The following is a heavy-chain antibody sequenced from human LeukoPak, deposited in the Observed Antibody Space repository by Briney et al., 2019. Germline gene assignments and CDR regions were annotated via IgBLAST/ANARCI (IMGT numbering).Heavy chain of an antibody. Sequence: ASVKVSCKASGYTFTSYGISWVRQAPGQGLEWMGWISAYNGNTNYAQKLQGRVTMTTDTSTSTAYMELRSLRSDDTAVYYCARGYDYVWGSYRYLDFDYWGQGTLVTVSS. D-gene: IGHD3-16*02. CDR3: ARGYDYVWGSYRYLDFDY. CDR1: GYTFTSYG. J-gene: IGHJ4*02. V-gene: IGHV1-18*01. CDR2: ISAYNGNT.